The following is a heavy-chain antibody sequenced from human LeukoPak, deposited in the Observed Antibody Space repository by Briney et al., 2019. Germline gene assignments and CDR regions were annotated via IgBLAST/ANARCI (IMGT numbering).Heavy chain of an antibody. D-gene: IGHD5-18*01. Sequence: SETLSLTCTVSGGSINNYYWNWIRQPPGKGLEWIGYIYYSGSTNYNPSLKSRVTISVDTSKNQFSLKLSSVTAADTAVYYCASQDVDTAMGIDYWGQGTLVTVSS. CDR3: ASQDVDTAMGIDY. V-gene: IGHV4-59*08. J-gene: IGHJ4*02. CDR2: IYYSGST. CDR1: GGSINNYY.